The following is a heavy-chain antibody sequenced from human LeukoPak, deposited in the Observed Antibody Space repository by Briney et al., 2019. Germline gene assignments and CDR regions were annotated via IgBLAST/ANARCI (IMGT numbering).Heavy chain of an antibody. D-gene: IGHD3/OR15-3a*01. CDR1: GGSMSSYY. J-gene: IGHJ5*02. CDR2: IYYSGST. CDR3: ATTMIFGGPVRFDP. V-gene: IGHV4-59*01. Sequence: MPSETLSLTCTVSGGSMSSYYWSWIRQPPGKGLEWIGYIYYSGSTNYNPSLKSRVTISVDTSKNQFSLKLSSVTAADTAVYYCATTMIFGGPVRFDPWGQGSLVTVSS.